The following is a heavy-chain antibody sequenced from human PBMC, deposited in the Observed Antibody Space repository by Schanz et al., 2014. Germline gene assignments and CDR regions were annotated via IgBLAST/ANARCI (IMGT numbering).Heavy chain of an antibody. D-gene: IGHD6-6*01. CDR2: ISNSGYTI. CDR1: GFIFNDYY. CDR3: ARAPPPYSSSPYYWYYGMDV. V-gene: IGHV3-11*01. Sequence: QVQLVESGGGLVKPGGSLRLSCAASGFIFNDYYMNWIRQAPGKGLEWLSYISNSGYTIYYADSVKGRFTISRDNAKTSLYLQMKSWRAEDTAVYYCARAPPPYSSSPYYWYYGMDVWGQGTTVTVSS. J-gene: IGHJ6*02.